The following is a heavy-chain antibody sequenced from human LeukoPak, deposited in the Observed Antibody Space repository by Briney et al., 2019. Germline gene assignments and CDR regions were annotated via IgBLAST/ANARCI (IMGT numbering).Heavy chain of an antibody. D-gene: IGHD2-15*01. J-gene: IGHJ3*02. CDR2: IGTAADT. V-gene: IGHV3-13*01. CDR1: GFTFSSYN. CDR3: ARAPGLLDAFDI. Sequence: GGSLRLSCAASGFTFSSYNMHWVRQATGKGLEWVSAIGTAADTYYPGSVKGRFTISRENSNNSLYLQMNSLTAGDTAVYYCARAPGLLDAFDIWGQGTMVTVSS.